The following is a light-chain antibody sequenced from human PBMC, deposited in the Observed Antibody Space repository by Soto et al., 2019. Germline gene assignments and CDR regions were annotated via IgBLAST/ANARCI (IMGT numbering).Light chain of an antibody. CDR1: QSVSSN. Sequence: EIVLTQSPGTLSLSPGERGTLSCRASQSVSSNLAWYQQKPGQAPSLLIYGASTRATGTPARFSGSGSGTEFTLTISSLQSEDFAVYYCQQYIRWPLTFGQGTRLEIK. V-gene: IGKV3-15*01. CDR2: GAS. CDR3: QQYIRWPLT. J-gene: IGKJ5*01.